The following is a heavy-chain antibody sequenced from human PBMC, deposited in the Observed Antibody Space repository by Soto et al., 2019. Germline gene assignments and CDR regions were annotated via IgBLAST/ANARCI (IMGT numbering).Heavy chain of an antibody. CDR3: ARDRGAVTGDYLDY. Sequence: QVQLTESGGGLVKPGGSLRLSCAASGFTFSALYMSWIRQAPGKGLEWISCIGSGGDKKIYAESVRGRFTISRDNAKNSLYLQMDSLRAEDTAVYYCARDRGAVTGDYLDYWGQGTLVTVSS. J-gene: IGHJ4*02. V-gene: IGHV3-11*01. D-gene: IGHD6-19*01. CDR1: GFTFSALY. CDR2: IGSGGDKK.